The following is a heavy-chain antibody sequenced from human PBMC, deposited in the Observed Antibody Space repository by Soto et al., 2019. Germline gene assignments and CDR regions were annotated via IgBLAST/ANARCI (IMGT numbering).Heavy chain of an antibody. D-gene: IGHD5-18*01. CDR2: IYYSGST. J-gene: IGHJ4*02. CDR1: GGSISSGDYY. Sequence: QVQLQESGPGLVKPSQTLSLTCTVSGGSISSGDYYWSWIRQPPGKGLEWIGYIYYSGSTYYTPSLKSRVTISVDTSKTQFSLKLSSVTAADTAVYYCASGRGYSYGYIDYWGQGTLVTVSS. V-gene: IGHV4-30-4*01. CDR3: ASGRGYSYGYIDY.